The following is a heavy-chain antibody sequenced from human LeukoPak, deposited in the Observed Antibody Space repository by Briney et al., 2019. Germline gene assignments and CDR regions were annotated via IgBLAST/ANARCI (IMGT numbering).Heavy chain of an antibody. Sequence: GGSLRLSCAASGFTLSGSAMHWVRQASGKGLEWVGRIRSKANSYATAYAAAVKVRFTISRDDSKNTAYLQIERRKTEDTAVYYCTRINRPTTVYAFDIWGQGTMVTVSS. V-gene: IGHV3-73*01. CDR2: IRSKANSYAT. D-gene: IGHD4-17*01. CDR1: GFTLSGSA. J-gene: IGHJ3*02. CDR3: TRINRPTTVYAFDI.